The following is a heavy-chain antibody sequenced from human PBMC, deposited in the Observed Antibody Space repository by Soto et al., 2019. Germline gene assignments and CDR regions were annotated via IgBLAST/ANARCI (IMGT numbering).Heavy chain of an antibody. D-gene: IGHD3-22*01. V-gene: IGHV4-59*01. J-gene: IGHJ4*02. CDR2: IYYSGST. CDR3: AGRASRYYYDSSGYFDD. Sequence: SETLSLTCTVSGGSISSYYWSWIRQPPGKGLEWIGYIYYSGSTNYNPSLKSRVTISVDTSKNQFSLKLSSVTAADTAVYYCAGRASRYYYDSSGYFDDWGQGTLVTVSS. CDR1: GGSISSYY.